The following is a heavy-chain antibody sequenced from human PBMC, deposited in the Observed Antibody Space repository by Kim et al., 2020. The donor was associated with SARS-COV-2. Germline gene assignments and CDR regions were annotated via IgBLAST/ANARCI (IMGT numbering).Heavy chain of an antibody. CDR3: TTVSHIVGATSPFDY. CDR2: IKSKTDGGTT. V-gene: IGHV3-15*01. Sequence: GGSLRLSCAASGFTFSNAWMSWVRQAPGKGLEWVGRIKSKTDGGTTDYAAPVKGSFTISRDDSKNTLYLQMNSLKTEDTAVYYCTTVSHIVGATSPFDYWGQGTLATVPS. CDR1: GFTFSNAW. J-gene: IGHJ4*02. D-gene: IGHD1-26*01.